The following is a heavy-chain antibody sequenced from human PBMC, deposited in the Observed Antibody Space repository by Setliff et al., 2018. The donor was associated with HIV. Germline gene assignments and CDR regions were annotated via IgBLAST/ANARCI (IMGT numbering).Heavy chain of an antibody. CDR1: GGSITNTNYY. Sequence: PSETLSLTCTVSGGSITNTNYYWGWIRQPPGKGLEWIGEINHSGSTNYNPSLKSRVSISVATSKNQFSLKLTSVTAADTAVYYCATGITMAPDYWGQGSLVTVSS. CDR3: ATGITMAPDY. CDR2: INHSGST. D-gene: IGHD6-19*01. V-gene: IGHV4-39*07. J-gene: IGHJ4*02.